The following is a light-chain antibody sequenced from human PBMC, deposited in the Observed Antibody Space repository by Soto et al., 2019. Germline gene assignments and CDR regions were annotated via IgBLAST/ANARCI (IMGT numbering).Light chain of an antibody. CDR2: DVS. V-gene: IGLV2-14*01. J-gene: IGLJ2*01. CDR1: SSDVGSYNY. Sequence: QSALTQPPSVSGSPGQSITISCTGTSSDVGSYNYVSWYQQHPGKAPKLMIYDVSNRPAGVSNRFSGSKSGNTASLTISGRQAEDEADYYCSSYTTGSSYVFGGGTKLTVL. CDR3: SSYTTGSSYV.